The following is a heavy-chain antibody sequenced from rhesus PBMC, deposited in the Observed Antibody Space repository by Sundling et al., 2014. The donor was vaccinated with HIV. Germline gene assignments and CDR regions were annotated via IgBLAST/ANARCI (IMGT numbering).Heavy chain of an antibody. CDR3: GRVGYYEDDYGYYHSDY. CDR1: TASISSYW. Sequence: QVHLQESGPGLVKPSETLSLTCTVSTASISSYWWSWIRQPPGKGLEWIGEINGNSANTYYNPSLKSRVAISIDTSKNQFFLKLSSVTAADTAVYNCGRVGYYEDDYGYYHSDYWGQGVLVTVSS. V-gene: IGHV4-80*01. D-gene: IGHD3-9*01. CDR2: INGNSANT. J-gene: IGHJ4*01.